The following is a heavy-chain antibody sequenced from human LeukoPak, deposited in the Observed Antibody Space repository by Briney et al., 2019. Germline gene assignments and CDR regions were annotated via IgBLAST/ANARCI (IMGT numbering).Heavy chain of an antibody. CDR3: ARDTDYDILTGYYSY. CDR2: ISYDGSNK. D-gene: IGHD3-9*01. V-gene: IGHV3-30*04. CDR1: GFTFSSYA. J-gene: IGHJ4*02. Sequence: GRSLRLSCAASGFTFSSYAMHWVRQAPGKGLEWVAVISYDGSNKYYADSVKGRFTISRGNSKNTLYLQMNSLRAEDTAVYYCARDTDYDILTGYYSYWGQGTLVTVSS.